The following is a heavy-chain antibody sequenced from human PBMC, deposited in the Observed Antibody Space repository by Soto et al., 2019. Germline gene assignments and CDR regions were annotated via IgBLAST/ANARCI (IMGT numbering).Heavy chain of an antibody. CDR2: ISYDGSNK. CDR3: AKIPYYYDSSGSGPKFGY. J-gene: IGHJ4*02. V-gene: IGHV3-30*18. D-gene: IGHD3-22*01. Sequence: PGGSLRLSCAASGFTFSSYGMHWVRQAPGKGLEWVAVISYDGSNKYYADSVKGRFTISRDNSKNTLYLQMNSLRAEDTAVYYCAKIPYYYDSSGSGPKFGYWGQGTLVTVSS. CDR1: GFTFSSYG.